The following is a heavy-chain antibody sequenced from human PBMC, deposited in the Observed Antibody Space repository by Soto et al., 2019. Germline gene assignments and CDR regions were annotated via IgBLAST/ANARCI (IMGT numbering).Heavy chain of an antibody. CDR3: ARDHNVGAIDY. CDR1: GFTFSSYG. V-gene: IGHV3-33*01. Sequence: QVQLVESGGGVVQPGRSLRLSCAASGFTFSSYGMHWVRQAPGKGLEWVAVIWYDGSNKYYADSVKGRFTISRDNSKNTLYLQMNSLRAEDTAVYYCARDHNVGAIDYWGQVTLVTVSS. CDR2: IWYDGSNK. D-gene: IGHD3-10*01. J-gene: IGHJ4*02.